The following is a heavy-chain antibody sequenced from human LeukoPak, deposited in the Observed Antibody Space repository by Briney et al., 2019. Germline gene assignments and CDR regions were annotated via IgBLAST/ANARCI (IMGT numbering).Heavy chain of an antibody. CDR3: ARTRYYYNSRSYGAPYYFDY. CDR1: GGSISSYY. CDR2: IYNSGST. V-gene: IGHV4-59*08. Sequence: SETLSLTCIVSGGSISSYYWSWIRQSPGRGLEWIGYIYNSGSTNYNPFLQSRVTISVDTSKNQFSLKLSSVTAADTAVYYCARTRYYYNSRSYGAPYYFDYWGQGTLVTVSS. J-gene: IGHJ4*02. D-gene: IGHD3-10*01.